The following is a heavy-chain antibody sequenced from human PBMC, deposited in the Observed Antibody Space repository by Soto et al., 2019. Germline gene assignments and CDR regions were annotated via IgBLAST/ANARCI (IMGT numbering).Heavy chain of an antibody. CDR3: ATLAPPHKPNVPTGSDDYYDGMNV. CDR2: INAGNGNT. CDR1: GYTFTSYA. V-gene: IGHV1-3*01. D-gene: IGHD2-8*01. Sequence: ASVKVSCKASGYTFTSYAMHWVRQAPGQRLEWMGWINAGNGNTKYSQKFQGRVTITRDTSASTAYMELSSRRSEDTAVYYCATLAPPHKPNVPTGSDDYYDGMNVCLQRTTVSVS. J-gene: IGHJ6*02.